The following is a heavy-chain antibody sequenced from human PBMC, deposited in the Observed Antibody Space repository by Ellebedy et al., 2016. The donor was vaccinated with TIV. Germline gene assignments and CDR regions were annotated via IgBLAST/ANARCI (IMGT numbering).Heavy chain of an antibody. J-gene: IGHJ6*04. V-gene: IGHV3-30*03. CDR1: GFTFSSYA. D-gene: IGHD6-6*01. CDR3: ARDRGSSSSHGGYMDV. CDR2: ISYDGSNK. Sequence: GESLKISXAASGFTFSSYAMSWVRQAPGKGLEWVAVISYDGSNKYYADSVKGRFTISRDNSKNTLYLQMNSLRAEDTAVYYCARDRGSSSSHGGYMDVWGKGTTVTVSS.